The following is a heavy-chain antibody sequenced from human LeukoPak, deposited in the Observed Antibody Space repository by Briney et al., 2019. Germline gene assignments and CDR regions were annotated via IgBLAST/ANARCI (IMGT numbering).Heavy chain of an antibody. CDR3: ARSRTYSTSSFYFDS. D-gene: IGHD6-6*01. CDR1: GXSFTTYY. J-gene: IGHJ4*02. CDR2: IYPGDSDT. Sequence: GESLKISCKASGXSFTTYYIGWVRQMPGKGLEWMGIIYPGDSDTRYSPSFQGQVTISADKSISTAYLQWSSLKASDTAIYYCARSRTYSTSSFYFDSWGQGTLVTVSS. V-gene: IGHV5-51*01.